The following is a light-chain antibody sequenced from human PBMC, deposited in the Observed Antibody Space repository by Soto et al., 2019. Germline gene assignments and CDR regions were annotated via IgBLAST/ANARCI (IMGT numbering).Light chain of an antibody. J-gene: IGLJ1*01. V-gene: IGLV2-23*02. CDR3: CSYAGSSTFV. CDR2: EVS. CDR1: SSDVGSYNL. Sequence: QSVLTQPASVSGSPGQSITISCTGTSSDVGSYNLVSWYQQHAGKAPKVMIYEVSKRPSRVSNRISGSKSGNTASLTISGLQAEDEADYYCCSYAGSSTFVFGTGTKVTVL.